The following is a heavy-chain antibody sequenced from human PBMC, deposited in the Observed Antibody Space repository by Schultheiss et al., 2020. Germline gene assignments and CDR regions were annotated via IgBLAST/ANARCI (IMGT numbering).Heavy chain of an antibody. J-gene: IGHJ4*02. CDR3: AKSTSRFLEWLRHDY. CDR1: GFSFVNHA. V-gene: IGHV3-23*01. D-gene: IGHD3-3*01. CDR2: ISGSGGST. Sequence: GESLKISCAASGFSFVNHAMSWVRQAPGKGLEWVSAISGSGGSTYYADSVKGRFTISRDNSKNTLYLQMNSLRAEDTAVYYCAKSTSRFLEWLRHDYWGQGTLVTVPS.